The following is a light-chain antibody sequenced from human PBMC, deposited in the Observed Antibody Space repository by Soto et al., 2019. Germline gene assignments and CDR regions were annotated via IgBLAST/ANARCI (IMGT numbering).Light chain of an antibody. CDR1: QTVSDD. CDR2: GAS. J-gene: IGKJ3*01. Sequence: EIVMPQSPATLFVSPGERATLSCRASQTVSDDLAWYQQKPGQAPRLLIYGASTRATDIPARFSGGGSGTEFTLTISSLQSEDSAIYYCQQDHDWPPITCGPGTKVNI. V-gene: IGKV3-15*01. CDR3: QQDHDWPPIT.